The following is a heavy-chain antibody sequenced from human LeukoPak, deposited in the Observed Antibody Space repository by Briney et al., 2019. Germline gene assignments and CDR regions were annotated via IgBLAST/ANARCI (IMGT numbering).Heavy chain of an antibody. D-gene: IGHD3-3*01. CDR1: GLTFSTYC. CDR3: ARDTGLRNTVFGHRGVYFDY. Sequence: PGGSLRLSCAASGLTFSTYCMSWVRQAPGKGLEWVANIKEDGSEKYYVDSVKGRFTISRDNAKKSLYLQMNSLRAEDTAVYYCARDTGLRNTVFGHRGVYFDYWGQGTLVTVSS. V-gene: IGHV3-7*04. CDR2: IKEDGSEK. J-gene: IGHJ4*02.